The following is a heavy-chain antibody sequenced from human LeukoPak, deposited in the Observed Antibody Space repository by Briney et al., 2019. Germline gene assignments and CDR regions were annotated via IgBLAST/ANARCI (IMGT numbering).Heavy chain of an antibody. CDR3: ALTAKQDEYFQH. D-gene: IGHD3-9*01. Sequence: SVKVSCKASGYTFTGYYMHWVRQAPGQGLEGMGWFNPNSGGTNYAQKFQGRVTMTRDTSISTAYMELSRLRSDDTAVYYCALTAKQDEYFQHWGQGTLVTVSS. CDR2: FNPNSGGT. CDR1: GYTFTGYY. J-gene: IGHJ1*01. V-gene: IGHV1-2*02.